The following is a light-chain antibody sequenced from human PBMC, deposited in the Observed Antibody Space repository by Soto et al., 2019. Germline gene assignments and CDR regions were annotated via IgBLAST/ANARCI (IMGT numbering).Light chain of an antibody. J-gene: IGKJ5*01. CDR1: QSISSN. CDR3: QQYNNWPLRIT. V-gene: IGKV3-15*01. Sequence: EIVMTQSPATLSVSPGERATLPFRASQSISSNLAWYQQKPGQAPRLLIYGASTRATGIPARFSGSGSGTEFTLTISSLQSEDFAVYYCQQYNNWPLRITFGQGTRLEI. CDR2: GAS.